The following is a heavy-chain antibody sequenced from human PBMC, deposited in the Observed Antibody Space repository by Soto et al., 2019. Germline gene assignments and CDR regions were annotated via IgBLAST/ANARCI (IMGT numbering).Heavy chain of an antibody. CDR2: MNPNSGNT. CDR3: ARGPVSSGYYFTDY. V-gene: IGHV1-8*01. CDR1: GYTFTSYD. Sequence: QVQLVQSGAEVKKPGASVKVSCKASGYTFTSYDINWVRQATGQGLEWMGWMNPNSGNTGYAQKFQGRVTMTRNTSISTAYMELSSLRSEDTAVYYCARGPVSSGYYFTDYWGQGALVTVSS. J-gene: IGHJ4*02. D-gene: IGHD3-22*01.